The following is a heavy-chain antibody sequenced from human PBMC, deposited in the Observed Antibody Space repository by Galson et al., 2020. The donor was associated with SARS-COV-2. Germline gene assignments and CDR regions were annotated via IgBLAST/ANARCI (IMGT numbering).Heavy chain of an antibody. Sequence: GESLKISCAASGFTFSSYAMSWVRQAPGKGLEWVSAISGSGGSTYYADSVKGRFTISRDNSKNTLYLQMNSLRAEDTAVYYCAKGLIAVAGYLDYWGQGTLVTVSS. CDR3: AKGLIAVAGYLDY. V-gene: IGHV3-23*01. CDR2: ISGSGGST. J-gene: IGHJ4*02. D-gene: IGHD6-19*01. CDR1: GFTFSSYA.